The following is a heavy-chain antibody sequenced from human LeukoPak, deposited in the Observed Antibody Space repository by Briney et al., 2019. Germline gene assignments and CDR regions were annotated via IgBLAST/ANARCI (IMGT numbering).Heavy chain of an antibody. CDR1: GFTFNKYW. D-gene: IGHD2-2*01. J-gene: IGHJ4*02. CDR3: ATTTCSSSWDY. Sequence: GGSLRLSCAASGFTFNKYWMCWVCQAPGKGLEWVANIKQDGSETNYVDSMKGRFTISRDNSRNSLYLQMNSLRAEDTAVYYCATTTCSSSWDYWGQGTLVTVSS. V-gene: IGHV3-7*01. CDR2: IKQDGSET.